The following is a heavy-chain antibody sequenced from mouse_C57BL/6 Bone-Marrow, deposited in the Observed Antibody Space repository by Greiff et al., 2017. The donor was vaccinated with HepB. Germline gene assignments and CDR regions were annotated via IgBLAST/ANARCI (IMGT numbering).Heavy chain of an antibody. CDR1: GFTFSDFY. V-gene: IGHV7-1*01. CDR3: ARDAPAMDY. Sequence: DVQLVESGGGLVQSGRSLRLSCATSGFTFSDFYMEWVRQAPGKGLEWIAASRNKANDYTTEYSASVKGRFIVSRDTSQSILYLQMNALRAEDTAIYYCARDAPAMDYWGQGTSVTVSS. J-gene: IGHJ4*01. CDR2: SRNKANDYTT.